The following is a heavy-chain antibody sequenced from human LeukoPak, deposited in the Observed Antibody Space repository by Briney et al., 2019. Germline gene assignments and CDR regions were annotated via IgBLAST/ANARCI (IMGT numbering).Heavy chain of an antibody. CDR1: GGTFSSYA. D-gene: IGHD2-2*01. Sequence: SVKVSCKASGGTFSSYAISWVRQAPGQGLEWMGRIIPILGIANYAQKFQGRVTITADKSTSTAYMELSSLRSVDTAVYYCARAHSRRYCSSTSCYAGGGWFDPWGQGTLVTVSS. V-gene: IGHV1-69*04. CDR3: ARAHSRRYCSSTSCYAGGGWFDP. CDR2: IIPILGIA. J-gene: IGHJ5*02.